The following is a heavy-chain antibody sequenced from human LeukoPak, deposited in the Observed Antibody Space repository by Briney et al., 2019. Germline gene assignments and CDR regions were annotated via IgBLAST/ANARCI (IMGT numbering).Heavy chain of an antibody. V-gene: IGHV3-13*04. CDR1: GLTFNTYD. J-gene: IGHJ3*01. D-gene: IGHD5-12*01. CDR2: IGKGGDT. Sequence: GGSLRLSSAASGLTFNTYDMQWVRQATGEGLEWVSGIGKGGDTYYVGSVKGRFTISRENAKNSLYLQMNSLRSGDTAVYYCARGGYRGFDVWGQGTVVTVSS. CDR3: ARGGYRGFDV.